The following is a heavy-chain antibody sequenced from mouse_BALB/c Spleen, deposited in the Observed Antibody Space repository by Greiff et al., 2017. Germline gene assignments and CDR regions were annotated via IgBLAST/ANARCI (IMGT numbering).Heavy chain of an antibody. D-gene: IGHD1-1*01. CDR3: VRNYGSSYGGFAY. J-gene: IGHJ3*01. CDR2: IRSKSNNYAT. Sequence: EVQLQESGGGLVQPKGSLKLSCAASGFTFNTYALNWVRQAPGKGLEWVARIRSKSNNYATYYADSVKDRFTISRDDSQSMLYLQMNNLKTEDTAMYYCVRNYGSSYGGFAYWGQGTLVTVSA. CDR1: GFTFNTYA. V-gene: IGHV10-1*02.